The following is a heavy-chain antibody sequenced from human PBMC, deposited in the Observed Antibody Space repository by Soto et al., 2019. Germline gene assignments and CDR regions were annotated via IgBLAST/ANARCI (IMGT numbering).Heavy chain of an antibody. J-gene: IGHJ4*02. CDR3: VKESYEGAYGDY. V-gene: IGHV3-23*01. CDR2: ITRDGTI. D-gene: IGHD3-22*01. CDR1: GFIYTNYA. Sequence: EVQLLESGGGLVQPGGSLRLSCAASGFIYTNYAMSWVRQAPGEGLEWVSAITRDGTIYYSDSVKGRFTISRDNSKNRVYQQMNGLRAEDPAIYYCVKESYEGAYGDYWGQGTLVTVSP.